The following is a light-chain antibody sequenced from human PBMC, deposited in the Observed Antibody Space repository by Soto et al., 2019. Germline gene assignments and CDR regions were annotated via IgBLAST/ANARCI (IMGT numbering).Light chain of an antibody. J-gene: IGKJ1*01. CDR1: QSVSNW. Sequence: DIQMTQSPSALSASVGDRVTITCRASQSVSNWLAWDRQKPGEAPNLLIYEGSTLERGVPSRFSGSGSGTEYNLTICCQQSEDFSTCSCPHYDTSSRTFAQGTKV. CDR3: PHYDTSSRT. CDR2: EGS. V-gene: IGKV1-5*03.